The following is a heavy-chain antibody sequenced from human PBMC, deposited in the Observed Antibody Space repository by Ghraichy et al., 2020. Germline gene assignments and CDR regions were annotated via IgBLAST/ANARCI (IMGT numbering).Heavy chain of an antibody. CDR3: AKDLVGMRYGMDV. D-gene: IGHD2-8*01. Sequence: GGSLRLSCAASGFIFSNYAMNWVRQAPGKGLEWVSGISGSAVSTFYAGSVQGRVTISRDNSKNTVYLQISNLRAEDTAVYYCAKDLVGMRYGMDVWGQGTTVTVSS. CDR2: ISGSAVST. V-gene: IGHV3-23*01. J-gene: IGHJ6*02. CDR1: GFIFSNYA.